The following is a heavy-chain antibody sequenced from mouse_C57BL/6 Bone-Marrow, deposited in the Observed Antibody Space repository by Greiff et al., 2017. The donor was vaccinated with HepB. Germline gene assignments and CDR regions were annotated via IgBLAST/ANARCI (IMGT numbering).Heavy chain of an antibody. D-gene: IGHD1-1*01. J-gene: IGHJ3*01. V-gene: IGHV5-4*03. CDR2: ISDGGSYT. CDR1: GFTFSSYA. CDR3: ASVTLYYYGSPPWFAY. Sequence: EVKVVESGGGLVKPGGSLKLSCAASGFTFSSYAMSWVRQTPEKRLEWVATISDGGSYTYYPDNVKGRFTISRDNAKNNLYLQMSHLKSEDTAMYYCASVTLYYYGSPPWFAYWGQGTLVTVSA.